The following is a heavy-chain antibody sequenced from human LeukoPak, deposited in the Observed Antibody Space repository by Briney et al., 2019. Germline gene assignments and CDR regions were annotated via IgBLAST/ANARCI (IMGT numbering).Heavy chain of an antibody. V-gene: IGHV3-23*01. Sequence: PGGSLRLSCAASGFTFSSYAMSWVRRAPGKGLKWVSAISSNGGGTFYADSVKGQFTISRDNSQNTLYLQMNSLRAEDTAIYYCAKHYGSGTYYNYLDYWGQGTLVTVSS. D-gene: IGHD3-10*01. CDR3: AKHYGSGTYYNYLDY. CDR1: GFTFSSYA. J-gene: IGHJ4*02. CDR2: ISSNGGGT.